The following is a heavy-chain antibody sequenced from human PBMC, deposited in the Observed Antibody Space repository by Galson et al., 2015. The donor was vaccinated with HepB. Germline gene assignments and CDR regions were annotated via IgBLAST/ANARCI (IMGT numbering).Heavy chain of an antibody. J-gene: IGHJ6*03. CDR1: GFSFRNYG. CDR2: IWDDGSKK. Sequence: SLRLSCAASGFSFRNYGMHWVRQVPGRALEWVAVIWDDGSKKYYADSVKGRFTISRDNSKNTLYLQMNSLRAEDMAVYYCARRDIDYSSGSYYYYYMDVWGKGTTVTVSS. CDR3: ARRDIDYSSGSYYYYYMDV. D-gene: IGHD4-11*01. V-gene: IGHV3-33*01.